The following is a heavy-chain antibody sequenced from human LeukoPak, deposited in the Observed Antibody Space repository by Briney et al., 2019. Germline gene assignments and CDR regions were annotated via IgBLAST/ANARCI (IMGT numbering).Heavy chain of an antibody. J-gene: IGHJ6*02. CDR2: ISAYNGNT. Sequence: ASVKVSCKASGHTFTSYGISWVRQAPGQGLEWMGWISAYNGNTNYAQKLQGRVTMTTDTSTSTAYMELRSLRSDDTAVYYCARTLLITFGGVIAYYYYGMDVWGQGTTVTVSS. CDR3: ARTLLITFGGVIAYYYYGMDV. V-gene: IGHV1-18*01. CDR1: GHTFTSYG. D-gene: IGHD3-16*02.